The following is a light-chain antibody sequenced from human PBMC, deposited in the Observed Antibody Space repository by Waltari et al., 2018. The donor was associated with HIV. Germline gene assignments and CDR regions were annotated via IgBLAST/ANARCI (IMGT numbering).Light chain of an antibody. Sequence: QSALTQPASVSGSPGQSITISCTGTSSHDGGYHYVSWYQQHPGKAPKLMIYDVSNRPSGVSNRFSGSKSGNTASLTISGLQAEDEADYYCSSYTSSSTPGFGGGTKLTVL. CDR2: DVS. J-gene: IGLJ3*02. CDR3: SSYTSSSTPG. CDR1: SSHDGGYHY. V-gene: IGLV2-14*03.